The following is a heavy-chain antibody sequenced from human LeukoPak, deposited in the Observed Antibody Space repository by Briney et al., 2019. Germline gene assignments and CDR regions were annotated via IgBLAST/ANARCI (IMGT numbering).Heavy chain of an antibody. D-gene: IGHD5-18*01. CDR3: ARDNANVYNYGHYYYYMDV. CDR1: SGAISDYY. CDR2: IHVSGAT. Sequence: PSETLSLTCSVSSGAISDYYLAWIRQPAGKGLERIGRIHVSGATNYNPSLGGRVTMSVDTSKNHFSLKLTSVTAADTAVYYCARDNANVYNYGHYYYYMDVWGKGTTVTVSS. J-gene: IGHJ6*03. V-gene: IGHV4-4*07.